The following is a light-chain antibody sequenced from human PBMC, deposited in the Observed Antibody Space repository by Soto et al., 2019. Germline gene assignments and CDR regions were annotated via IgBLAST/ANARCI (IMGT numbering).Light chain of an antibody. CDR3: QQSYSTPST. Sequence: DIQMTQSPSFLSASVGDRVTITCRASQSISNSLNWYQQKPGKAPKLLIYAASSLQSGVPSRFSGSGSGTDFSLTIGSLQPEDFATYYGQQSYSTPSTFGQGTKLEIK. V-gene: IGKV1-39*01. CDR1: QSISNS. J-gene: IGKJ2*01. CDR2: AAS.